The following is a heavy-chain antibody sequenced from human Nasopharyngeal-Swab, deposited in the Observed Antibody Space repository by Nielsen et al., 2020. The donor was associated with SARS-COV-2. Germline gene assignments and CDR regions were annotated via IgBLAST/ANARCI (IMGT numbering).Heavy chain of an antibody. D-gene: IGHD4-23*01. CDR1: GDTFSSSA. Sequence: SVKVSCKASGDTFSSSAICWVRQAPGQGLEWMGGILPMYGSTTYARTFEGRVTITADESTRTAHMELRSLTSDDTSIYYCARGGGGNFDDPLDIWGQGTMVTISS. CDR2: ILPMYGST. J-gene: IGHJ3*02. V-gene: IGHV1-69*13. CDR3: ARGGGGNFDDPLDI.